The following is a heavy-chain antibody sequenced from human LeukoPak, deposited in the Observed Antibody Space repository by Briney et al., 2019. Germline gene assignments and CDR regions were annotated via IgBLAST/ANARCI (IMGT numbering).Heavy chain of an antibody. J-gene: IGHJ3*02. V-gene: IGHV4-30-4*01. CDR2: VYYSGIT. D-gene: IGHD3-22*01. CDR3: ARGTYFYDGSAYLGAFDI. CDR1: SGSISSGDYY. Sequence: SQTLSLTCTVSSGSISSGDYYWSWIRRPPGKGLEWIGCVYYSGITYYNPSLKSRVSISGDTSKNQFSLKLSSVTAADTAVYYCARGTYFYDGSAYLGAFDIWGQGTMVTVSS.